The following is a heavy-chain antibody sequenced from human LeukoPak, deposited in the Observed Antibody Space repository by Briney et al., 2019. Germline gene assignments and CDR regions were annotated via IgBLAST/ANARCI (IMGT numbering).Heavy chain of an antibody. CDR2: MNPNSGKT. CDR1: GYTFTSYD. Sequence: ASVKVSCMASGYTFTSYDINWVRQATGQGLEWMGWMNPNSGKTGYAQMFQGRVTMTRSSSISTAYMELSSLRSEDTAVYYCTRSVRRGSIDYWGPGTLVTVSS. J-gene: IGHJ4*02. V-gene: IGHV1-8*01. D-gene: IGHD5-12*01. CDR3: TRSVRRGSIDY.